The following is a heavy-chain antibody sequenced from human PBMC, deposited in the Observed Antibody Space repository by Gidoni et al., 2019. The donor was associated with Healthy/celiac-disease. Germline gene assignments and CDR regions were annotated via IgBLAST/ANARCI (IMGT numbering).Heavy chain of an antibody. D-gene: IGHD1-26*01. CDR1: GFTFSNAW. CDR3: TTATPKPRVGATG. CDR2: IKSKTDGGTT. V-gene: IGHV3-15*01. J-gene: IGHJ4*02. Sequence: EVQLVESGGGLVKPGGSLRLSCAASGFTFSNAWMSWVRQAPGKGLEWVGRIKSKTDGGTTDYAAPVKGRFTISRDDSKNTLYLQMNSLKTEDTAVYYCTTATPKPRVGATGWGQGTLVTVSS.